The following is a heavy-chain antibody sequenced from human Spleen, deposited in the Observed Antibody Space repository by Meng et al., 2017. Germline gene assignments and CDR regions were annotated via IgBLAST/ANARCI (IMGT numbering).Heavy chain of an antibody. Sequence: SETLSLTCTVSGGPIFTSSYYWIWIRQPPGQGLEWIGTVFYNGNTYYNPSPRSRVTISIDMTKNDFSLKVRSVTAADTAVYYCAREAKSTVNTYYFDFWGHGTPVTVSS. CDR3: AREAKSTVNTYYFDF. CDR1: GGPIFTSSYY. CDR2: VFYNGNT. J-gene: IGHJ4*01. V-gene: IGHV4-39*07. D-gene: IGHD2-2*01.